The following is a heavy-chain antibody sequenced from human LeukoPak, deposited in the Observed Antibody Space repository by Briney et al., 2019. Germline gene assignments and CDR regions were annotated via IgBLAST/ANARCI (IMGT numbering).Heavy chain of an antibody. V-gene: IGHV4-34*01. CDR2: INHSGST. CDR3: ARQGDDYGDY. J-gene: IGHJ4*02. Sequence: SETLSLTCAVYGGSFNDYYWNWIRQPPGKGLEWIGEINHSGSTNYNPSLKSRVTISVDTSKNQFSLKLSSVTAADTAVYYCARQGDDYGDYWGQGTLVTVSS. CDR1: GGSFNDYY.